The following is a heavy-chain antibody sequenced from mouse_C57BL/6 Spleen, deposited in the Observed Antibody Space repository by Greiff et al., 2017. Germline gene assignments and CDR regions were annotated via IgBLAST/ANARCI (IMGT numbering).Heavy chain of an antibody. CDR2: INYDGSST. D-gene: IGHD2-1*01. J-gene: IGHJ3*01. CDR3: AREALYGNSAWFAY. V-gene: IGHV5-16*01. Sequence: EVKVVESEGGLVQPGSSMKLSCTASGFTFSDYYMAWVRQVPEKGLEWVANINYDGSSTYYLDALKSRFIISTDNAKNSLYLQMSSLKSEDTATYYCAREALYGNSAWFAYWGQGTLVTVSA. CDR1: GFTFSDYY.